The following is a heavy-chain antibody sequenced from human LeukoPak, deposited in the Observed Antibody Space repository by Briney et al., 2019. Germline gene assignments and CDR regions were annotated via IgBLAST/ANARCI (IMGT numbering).Heavy chain of an antibody. V-gene: IGHV4-34*01. CDR2: IDHSGST. Sequence: SETLSLTCAVYGGSFSGYYWSWIRQPPGKGLEWIGEIDHSGSTNYNPSLKSRVTMSADTSKNQFSLKLSSVTAADTAVYYCARARRIYDYVWGSYRPGPFDYWGQGTLVTVSS. J-gene: IGHJ4*02. CDR1: GGSFSGYY. D-gene: IGHD3-16*02. CDR3: ARARRIYDYVWGSYRPGPFDY.